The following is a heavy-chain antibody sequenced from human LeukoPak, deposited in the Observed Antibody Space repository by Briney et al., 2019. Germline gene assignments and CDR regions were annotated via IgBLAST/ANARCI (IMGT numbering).Heavy chain of an antibody. CDR3: ARDLHSSSEGYFDY. CDR1: GYRFTNYW. J-gene: IGHJ4*02. V-gene: IGHV3-21*01. CDR2: ISSSSSYI. D-gene: IGHD6-13*01. Sequence: GESLQISCKGSGYRFTNYWIGWVRQAPGKGLEWTSSISSSSSYIYYADSMKGRFTISRDNAKNSLYLQMNSLRAEDTAVYYCARDLHSSSEGYFDYWGQGTLVTVSS.